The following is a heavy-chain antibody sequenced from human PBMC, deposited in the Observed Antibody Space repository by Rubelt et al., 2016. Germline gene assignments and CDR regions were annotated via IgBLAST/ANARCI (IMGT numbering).Heavy chain of an antibody. Sequence: QVQLVQSGAEVKKPGASVKVSCKASGYTFTSYGISWVRQAPGQGLEWMGWISAYNGNTNYAQKPQGTVTMPPDTSTSTAYMELRSLRSDDTAVYYCARDPLPVRGVIMTPTHWGQGTLVTVSS. CDR3: ARDPLPVRGVIMTPTH. CDR2: ISAYNGNT. V-gene: IGHV1-18*01. J-gene: IGHJ4*02. D-gene: IGHD3-10*01. CDR1: GYTFTSYG.